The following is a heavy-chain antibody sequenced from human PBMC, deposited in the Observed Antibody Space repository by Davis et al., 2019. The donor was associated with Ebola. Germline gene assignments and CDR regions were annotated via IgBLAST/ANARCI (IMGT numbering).Heavy chain of an antibody. CDR1: GFTFSSYG. J-gene: IGHJ5*02. CDR3: AKSGTTVTTLCWFDP. V-gene: IGHV3-30*18. Sequence: PGGSLRLSCAASGFTFSSYGMHWVRQAPGKGLEWVAVISYDGSNKYYADSVKGRFTISRDNSKNTLYLQMNSLRAEDTAVYYCAKSGTTVTTLCWFDPWGQGTLVTVSS. CDR2: ISYDGSNK. D-gene: IGHD4-17*01.